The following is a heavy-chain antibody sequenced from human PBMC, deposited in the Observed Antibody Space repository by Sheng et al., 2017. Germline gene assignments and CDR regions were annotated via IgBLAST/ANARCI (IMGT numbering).Heavy chain of an antibody. CDR3: ARFPRALTGTFAFSYYMDV. V-gene: IGHV3-48*01. J-gene: IGHJ6*03. CDR1: GFTFSSHS. D-gene: IGHD1-7*01. CDR2: ISSGTTI. Sequence: EVQLVESGGGLIQPGGSLRLSCAASGFTFSSHSMIWVRQAPGKGLEWVSYISSGTTIYYADSVMGRFTISRDNAKTSLYLQMNSLRAEDTAVYYCARFPRALTGTFAFSYYMDVWGKGTTVTVSS.